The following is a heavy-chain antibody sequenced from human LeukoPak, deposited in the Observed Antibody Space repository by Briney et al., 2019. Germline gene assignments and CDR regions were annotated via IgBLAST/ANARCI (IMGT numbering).Heavy chain of an antibody. V-gene: IGHV3-53*05. CDR3: ARNWFDP. CDR2: IYSGGST. CDR1: GFTVSSDY. Sequence: GGSLRLSCAASGFTVSSDYMSWVRPAPGKGVEGVSVIYSGGSTYSADSVKGRFTISRDKSKNTVYLQMNSLRFEDTAMYYCARNWFDPWGQGTLVTVSS. J-gene: IGHJ5*02.